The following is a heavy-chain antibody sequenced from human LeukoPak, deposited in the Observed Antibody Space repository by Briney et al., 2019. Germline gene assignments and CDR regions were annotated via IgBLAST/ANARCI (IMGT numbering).Heavy chain of an antibody. Sequence: GGSLRLSCAASGFTFSSYSMNWVRQAPGKGLEWVSSISSSSSYIYYADSVKGRFTISRDNAKNSLHLQMNSLRAEDTAVYYCARALYYYDSSGANDAFDIWGQGTMVTVSS. CDR1: GFTFSSYS. D-gene: IGHD3-22*01. V-gene: IGHV3-21*01. CDR3: ARALYYYDSSGANDAFDI. J-gene: IGHJ3*02. CDR2: ISSSSSYI.